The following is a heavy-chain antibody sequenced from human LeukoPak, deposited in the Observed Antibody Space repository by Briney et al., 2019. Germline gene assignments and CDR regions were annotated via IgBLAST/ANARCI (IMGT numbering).Heavy chain of an antibody. CDR1: GGSISSYY. CDR2: IYYSGST. V-gene: IGHV4-59*01. CDR3: ARDSSIAARGWFDP. Sequence: KPSETLSLTCTGSGGSISSYYWSWMRQPPGKGLEWIGYIYYSGSTNYNPSLKSRVTISVDTSKNQFSLKLSSVTAADTAVYYCARDSSIAARGWFDPWGQGTLVTVSS. J-gene: IGHJ5*02. D-gene: IGHD6-6*01.